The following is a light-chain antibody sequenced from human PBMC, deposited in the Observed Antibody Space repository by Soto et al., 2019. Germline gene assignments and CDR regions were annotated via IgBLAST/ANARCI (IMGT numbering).Light chain of an antibody. Sequence: QSVLTQPPSLSGAPGQRVTISCTGSRSNIGAGYDVHWYQHLPGTAPKVLIFDNSNRPSGVPDRFSGSKSGTSASLAITGLQAEDEAVDYCHSYDGSVRVPAFGGGTQLTVL. CDR1: RSNIGAGYD. V-gene: IGLV1-40*01. CDR3: HSYDGSVRVPA. CDR2: DNS. J-gene: IGLJ2*01.